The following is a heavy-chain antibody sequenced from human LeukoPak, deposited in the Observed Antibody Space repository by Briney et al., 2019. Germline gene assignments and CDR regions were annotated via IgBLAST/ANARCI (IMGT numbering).Heavy chain of an antibody. Sequence: ASVKVSCKASGYTFTGYYMHWVRQAPGQGLEWMGWISAYNGNTNYAQKLQGRVTMTTDTSTSTAYMELRSLRSDDTAVYYCARDHMVRGVFDYWGLGTLVTVSS. J-gene: IGHJ4*02. D-gene: IGHD3-10*01. V-gene: IGHV1-18*04. CDR1: GYTFTGYY. CDR3: ARDHMVRGVFDY. CDR2: ISAYNGNT.